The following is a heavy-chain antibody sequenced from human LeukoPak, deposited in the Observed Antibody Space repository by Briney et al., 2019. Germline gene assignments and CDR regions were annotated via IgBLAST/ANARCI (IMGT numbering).Heavy chain of an antibody. CDR3: ARDRGYSSSSGRLDY. J-gene: IGHJ4*02. V-gene: IGHV4-4*07. Sequence: PSETLSLTCTVSGGSISSYYWSWIRQPAGKGLEWIGRIYTSGSTNYNPSLKSRVTISVDTSKNQFSLKLSSVTAADTAVYYCARDRGYSSSSGRLDYWGQGTLVTVSS. CDR2: IYTSGST. D-gene: IGHD6-6*01. CDR1: GGSISSYY.